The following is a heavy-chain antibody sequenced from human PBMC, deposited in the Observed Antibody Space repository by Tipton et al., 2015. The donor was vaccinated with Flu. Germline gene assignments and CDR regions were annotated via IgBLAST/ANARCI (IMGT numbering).Heavy chain of an antibody. CDR2: IHYSGST. CDR3: ARDEDTSMGTH. CDR1: GASISSGGYY. J-gene: IGHJ4*01. V-gene: IGHV4-31*03. D-gene: IGHD5-18*01. Sequence: TLSLTCSVSGASISSGGYYWSWIRQHPGKGLEWIGYIHYSGSTYYNPSFRSRIAISVDTSKNHFFLNLTSLTAADTAVYYCARDEDTSMGTHWGQGILVTVSS.